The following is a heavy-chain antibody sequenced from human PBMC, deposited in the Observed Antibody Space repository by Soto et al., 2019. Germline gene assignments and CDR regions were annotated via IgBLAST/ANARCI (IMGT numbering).Heavy chain of an antibody. CDR1: GFTFSSYS. J-gene: IGHJ5*02. CDR3: ARGLRPNWFDP. V-gene: IGHV3-48*01. D-gene: IGHD3-16*01. Sequence: GGSLRLSCAASGFTFSSYSMNWVRQAPGKGLEWVSYISSSSSTIYYADSVKGRFTISRDNAKNSLYLQMNSLRAEDTAVYYCARGLRPNWFDPWGQGTLVTVSS. CDR2: ISSSSSTI.